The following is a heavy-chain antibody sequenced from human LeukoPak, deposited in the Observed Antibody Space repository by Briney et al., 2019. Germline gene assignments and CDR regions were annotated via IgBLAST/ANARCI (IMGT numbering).Heavy chain of an antibody. D-gene: IGHD3-22*01. V-gene: IGHV1-46*01. CDR2: INPSGGST. J-gene: IGHJ4*02. Sequence: ASAKVSCKASGYTFTSYYMHWVRQAPGQGLEWMGIINPSGGSTSYAQKFQGRVTMTRDMSTSTVYMELSSLRSEDTAVYYCAREQRQYYYDSSGYYGYWGQGTLVTVSS. CDR3: AREQRQYYYDSSGYYGY. CDR1: GYTFTSYY.